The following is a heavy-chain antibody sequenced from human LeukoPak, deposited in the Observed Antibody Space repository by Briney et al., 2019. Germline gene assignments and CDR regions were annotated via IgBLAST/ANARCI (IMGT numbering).Heavy chain of an antibody. D-gene: IGHD4-23*01. V-gene: IGHV3-74*01. Sequence: GGFLRLSCAASGFTFGSYWMHWVRQDPGKGLVWISRIKSDGSSTSYADSVKGRFTISRDNAKNTLYLQMNSLTAEDTAVYFCARDAYGGRPDYWGQGTLVTVSS. CDR1: GFTFGSYW. J-gene: IGHJ4*02. CDR2: IKSDGSST. CDR3: ARDAYGGRPDY.